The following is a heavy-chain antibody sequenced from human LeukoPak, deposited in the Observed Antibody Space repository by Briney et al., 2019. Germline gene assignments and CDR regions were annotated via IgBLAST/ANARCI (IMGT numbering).Heavy chain of an antibody. V-gene: IGHV1-8*03. Sequence: GASVKVSCKASGYTFTSYDINWGRQATGQGLGGRGWMNPNSGNTGYAQKFQGRVTITRNTSISTAYMELSSLRSEDTAVYYCAIYYYGSGSYYTPDAFDIWGQGTMVTVSS. CDR2: MNPNSGNT. CDR1: GYTFTSYD. J-gene: IGHJ3*02. CDR3: AIYYYGSGSYYTPDAFDI. D-gene: IGHD3-10*01.